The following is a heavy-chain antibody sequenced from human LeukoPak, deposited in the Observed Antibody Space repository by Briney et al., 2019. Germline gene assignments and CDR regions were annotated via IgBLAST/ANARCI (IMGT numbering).Heavy chain of an antibody. CDR2: ISGRGGST. CDR1: GFTFSDYY. Sequence: GGSLRLSCAASGFTFSDYYMSWVRQAPGKGLEWVSAISGRGGSTYYADSVKGRFTISRDNSKNTLYLQMNSLRAEDTAVYYCAKVGQVDYYDSSGYYDYWGQGTLVTVSS. D-gene: IGHD3-22*01. V-gene: IGHV3-23*01. CDR3: AKVGQVDYYDSSGYYDY. J-gene: IGHJ4*02.